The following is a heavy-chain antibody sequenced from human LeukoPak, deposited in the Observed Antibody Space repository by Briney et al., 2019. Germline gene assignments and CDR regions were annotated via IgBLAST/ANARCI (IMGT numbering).Heavy chain of an antibody. J-gene: IGHJ4*02. V-gene: IGHV1-69*13. CDR2: IIPIFGSA. Sequence: VKVSCKASGGTFSSYAISWVRQAPGQGLEWMGRIIPIFGSANYAQKFQGRVTITTDESTSTAYMELSSLRSEDTAVYYCAREYDSSGYYGPLGWNYWGQGTLVTVSS. CDR1: GGTFSSYA. D-gene: IGHD3-22*01. CDR3: AREYDSSGYYGPLGWNY.